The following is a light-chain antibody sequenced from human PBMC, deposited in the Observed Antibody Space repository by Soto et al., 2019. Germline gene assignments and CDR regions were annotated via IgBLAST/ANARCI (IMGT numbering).Light chain of an antibody. CDR3: CSYAGSSTFHVI. Sequence: QSALTQPASVSGSPGQSLTTSCTGTSSDVGTYNLVSWYQQPPGKAPKLMIYEDSKRPSGVSNRFSGSKSGNTASLTISGLQAEDEADYYCCSYAGSSTFHVIFGGGTKVTVL. CDR1: SSDVGTYNL. CDR2: EDS. J-gene: IGLJ2*01. V-gene: IGLV2-23*01.